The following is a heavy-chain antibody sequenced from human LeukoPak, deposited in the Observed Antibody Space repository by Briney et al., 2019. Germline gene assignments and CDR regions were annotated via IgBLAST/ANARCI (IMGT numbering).Heavy chain of an antibody. CDR2: IIPIFGTA. CDR3: ARDPGSGYFL. J-gene: IGHJ6*02. V-gene: IGHV1-69*13. CDR1: GGTFSSSS. Sequence: RASVKVSCKASGGTFSSSSISWVRQAPGQGLEWMGGIIPIFGTANYAQKFQGRVTITADESTRTAYMKLTSLRSEDTAVYYCARDPGSGYFLWGQGTTVTVSS. D-gene: IGHD3-3*01.